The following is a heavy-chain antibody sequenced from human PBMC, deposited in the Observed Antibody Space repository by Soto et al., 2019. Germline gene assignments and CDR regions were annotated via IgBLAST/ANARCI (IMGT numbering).Heavy chain of an antibody. Sequence: LVESGGGLVQPGGSLRLSCAASGFTFSNIWMSWVRRSPEKGPEWVASISPDGGEIYYVDSVKGRFTISRDNTRNSLYLQMNSLRAEDTAVDYCAKGPRWGQGTLVTVSS. V-gene: IGHV3-7*01. J-gene: IGHJ4*02. CDR1: GFTFSNIW. CDR3: AKGPR. CDR2: ISPDGGEI.